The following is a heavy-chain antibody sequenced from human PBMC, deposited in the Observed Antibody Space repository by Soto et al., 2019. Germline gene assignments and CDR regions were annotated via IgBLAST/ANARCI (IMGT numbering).Heavy chain of an antibody. D-gene: IGHD3-10*01. CDR1: GFTFSSYA. Sequence: GGSLRLSCAASGFTFSSYAMSWVRQAPGKGLEWVSAISGSGGSTYYADSVKGRFTISRDNSKNTLYLQMNSLRAEDTAVYYCAKEKSEMVRDTGAFDAFDIWGQGTMVTVSS. J-gene: IGHJ3*02. V-gene: IGHV3-23*01. CDR3: AKEKSEMVRDTGAFDAFDI. CDR2: ISGSGGST.